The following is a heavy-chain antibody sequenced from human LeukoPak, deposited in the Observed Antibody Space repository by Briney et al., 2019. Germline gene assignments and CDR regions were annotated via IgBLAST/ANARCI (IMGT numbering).Heavy chain of an antibody. J-gene: IGHJ5*02. D-gene: IGHD3-10*01. CDR3: VRDRAGTQSWVEFDL. CDR2: IYIDART. CDR1: GFSVTNTL. Sequence: PGGSLRLSCTLSGFSVTNTLIAWVRQAPGKGPEWVALIYIDARTVYADSVKGRFTISRDNSKNMVYLQMNSLRSEDSALYYCVRDRAGTQSWVEFDLWGQGTLVTVSS. V-gene: IGHV3-66*02.